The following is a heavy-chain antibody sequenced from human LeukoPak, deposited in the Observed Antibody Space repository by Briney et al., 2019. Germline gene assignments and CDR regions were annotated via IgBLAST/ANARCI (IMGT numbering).Heavy chain of an antibody. Sequence: GGSLRLSCAASGFTFTNYAMSWVRQAPGKGLEWVSGISGGGGSTYYADSVKGRFTISKDNSKNTLYLQMNSLRAEDTAVYYCASGASGDFIFDYWGQGTLVTVSS. J-gene: IGHJ4*02. CDR1: GFTFTNYA. CDR2: ISGGGGST. CDR3: ASGASGDFIFDY. V-gene: IGHV3-23*01. D-gene: IGHD2-21*01.